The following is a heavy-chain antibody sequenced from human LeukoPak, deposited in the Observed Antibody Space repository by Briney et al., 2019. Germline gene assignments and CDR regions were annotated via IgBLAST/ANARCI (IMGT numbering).Heavy chain of an antibody. D-gene: IGHD3-22*01. J-gene: IGHJ4*02. Sequence: AASVKVSCKVSGYTLTELSMHWVRQAPGKGLEWMGGFDPEDGETIYAQKFQGRVTMTGDTSISTAYMELTRLTSDDTAVYYCARGTYYDSSAYSGVRLFDYWGQGTLVTVSS. CDR2: FDPEDGET. CDR3: ARGTYYDSSAYSGVRLFDY. CDR1: GYTLTELS. V-gene: IGHV1-24*01.